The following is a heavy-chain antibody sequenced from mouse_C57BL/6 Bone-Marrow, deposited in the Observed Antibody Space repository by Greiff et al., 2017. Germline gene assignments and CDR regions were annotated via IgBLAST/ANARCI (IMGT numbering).Heavy chain of an antibody. CDR2: IHPNSGST. CDR1: GYTFTSYW. CDR3: ATVVATPFAY. D-gene: IGHD1-1*01. J-gene: IGHJ3*01. V-gene: IGHV1-64*01. Sequence: QVQLQQSGAELVKPGASVKLSCKASGYTFTSYWMHWVKQRPGQGLEWIGMIHPNSGSTNYNEKFKSKATLTVDKSSSTAYMQLSSLTSEDSAVYYCATVVATPFAYWGQGTLVTVSA.